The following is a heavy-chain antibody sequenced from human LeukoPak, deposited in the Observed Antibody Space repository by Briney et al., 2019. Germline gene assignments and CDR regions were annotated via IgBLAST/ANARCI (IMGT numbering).Heavy chain of an antibody. J-gene: IGHJ4*02. V-gene: IGHV3-30-3*01. CDR2: ISYDGSNK. Sequence: GRSLRLSCAASGFTFSSYAMHWVRQAPGKGLEWVALISYDGSNKYYADSVKGRFTIPRDNSKNTLYLQLNSLRAEDTAVYYCAKEEYSGSLLTLDYWGQGTLVTVSS. CDR3: AKEEYSGSLLTLDY. D-gene: IGHD1-26*01. CDR1: GFTFSSYA.